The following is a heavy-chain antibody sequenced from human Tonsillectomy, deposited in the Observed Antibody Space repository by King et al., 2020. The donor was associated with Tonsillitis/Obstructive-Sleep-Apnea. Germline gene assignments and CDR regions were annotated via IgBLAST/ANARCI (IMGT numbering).Heavy chain of an antibody. D-gene: IGHD4-11*01. V-gene: IGHV3-33*01. J-gene: IGHJ2*01. CDR1: GFTFNIYG. CDR2: IWDDGSNK. Sequence: VQLVESGGGVVQPGRSLRLSCAASGFTFNIYGMHWVRQAPGKGLEWVTFIWDDGSNKYYVDSVKGRFTISRDNSKNTLYLQMNSLRAEDTAVYYCARSREVTTSHWYFDIWGRGTLVTVSA. CDR3: ARSREVTTSHWYFDI.